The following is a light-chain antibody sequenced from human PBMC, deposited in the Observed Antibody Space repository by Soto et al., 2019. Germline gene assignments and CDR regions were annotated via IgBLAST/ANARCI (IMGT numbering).Light chain of an antibody. CDR1: SSDVGAYDF. Sequence: QSALTQPASVSGAPGQWITISCTGTSSDVGAYDFVSWYQHYPGKAPKLVTFDVTHRPPGISDRFSGSKSANTASLTISGLQAEDEAFYYCSSYTTRSTLVFGGGTKLTVL. CDR3: SSYTTRSTLV. V-gene: IGLV2-14*01. CDR2: DVT. J-gene: IGLJ2*01.